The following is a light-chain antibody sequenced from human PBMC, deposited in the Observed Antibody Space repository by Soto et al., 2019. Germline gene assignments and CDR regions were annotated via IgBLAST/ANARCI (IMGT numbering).Light chain of an antibody. V-gene: IGKV1-12*01. CDR3: QQANSFPLT. J-gene: IGKJ4*01. CDR2: AAS. Sequence: QVSQSPSSLSASVGERVTITCRPSQRISSWLAWYQQKPGKDPQLLIYAASSLQSGVPSRFSGSRSGTDFTLTTSSLQPEECSTYYCQQANSFPLTFGGGTKVDI. CDR1: QRISSW.